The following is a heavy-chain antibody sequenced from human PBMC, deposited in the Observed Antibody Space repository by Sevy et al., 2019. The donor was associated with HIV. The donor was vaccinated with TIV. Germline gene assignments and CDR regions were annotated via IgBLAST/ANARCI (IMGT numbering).Heavy chain of an antibody. J-gene: IGHJ4*02. D-gene: IGHD6-13*01. Sequence: GGSLRLSCTTSGFTFSYSGMHWVRQAPGKGLEWVTFIQYDGRNTHYADSVKGRFTISGDNSKNTLYLQMNSLRGDDTAVYYCAKNTAAVGTGGFDYWGQGALDTVSS. CDR2: IQYDGRNT. V-gene: IGHV3-30*02. CDR3: AKNTAAVGTGGFDY. CDR1: GFTFSYSG.